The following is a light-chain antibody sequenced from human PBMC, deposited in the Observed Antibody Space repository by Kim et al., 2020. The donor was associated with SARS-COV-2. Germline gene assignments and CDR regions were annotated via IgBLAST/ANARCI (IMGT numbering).Light chain of an antibody. CDR1: SGSIASKY. V-gene: IGLV6-57*04. CDR2: QNN. CDR3: QSYDVNTEV. Sequence: NFMLTQPHSVSESPGKTVTISCTRSSGSIASKYVQWYQQRPGSAPTTVIYQNNQRPSGVPDRFSGSIDTSSNSASLIISGLKTEDEADYYCQSYDVNTEVFGGGTQLTVL. J-gene: IGLJ3*02.